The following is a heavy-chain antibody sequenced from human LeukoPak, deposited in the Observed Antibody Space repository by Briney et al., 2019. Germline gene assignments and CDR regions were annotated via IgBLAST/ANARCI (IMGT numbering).Heavy chain of an antibody. V-gene: IGHV3-53*01. CDR1: GFTFSSYW. Sequence: PGGSLRLSCAASGFTFSSYWMSWVRQAPGKGLEWVSVIYSGGSTYYADSVKGRFTISRDNSKNTLYLQMNSLRAEDTAVYYCARDDKGFDYWGQGTLVTVSS. J-gene: IGHJ4*02. CDR2: IYSGGST. CDR3: ARDDKGFDY.